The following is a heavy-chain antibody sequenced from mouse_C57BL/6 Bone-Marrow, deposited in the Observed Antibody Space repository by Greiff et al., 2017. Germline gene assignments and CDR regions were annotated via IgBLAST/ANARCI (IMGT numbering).Heavy chain of an antibody. CDR3: ARTGGY. CDR1: GYTFTSYW. Sequence: QVQLQQPGAELVKPGASVKLSCKASGYTFTSYWMQWVKQRPGQGLEWIGKIDPSDSYTNYNQQFKGKATLTVDTYSSTAYMRLSCQTAEDSAVYYCARTGGYWGQGTTLTVSS. J-gene: IGHJ2*01. CDR2: IDPSDSYT. V-gene: IGHV1-50*01.